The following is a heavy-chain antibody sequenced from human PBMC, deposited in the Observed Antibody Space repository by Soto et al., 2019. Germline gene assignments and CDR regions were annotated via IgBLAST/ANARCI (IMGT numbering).Heavy chain of an antibody. J-gene: IGHJ6*03. CDR1: GFTLSGYC. CDR3: ARRARPDFYSMDV. D-gene: IGHD6-6*01. Sequence: EVQLAESGGGLAQPGGSLRLSCAASGFTLSGYCMDWVRQAPGKGLECVSGISSNGVGTYYANSVQGRFTISRDNSKNTVYLKLGSLSPADMAVYYCARRARPDFYSMDVWGKGTTVTVSS. CDR2: ISSNGVGT. V-gene: IGHV3-64*01.